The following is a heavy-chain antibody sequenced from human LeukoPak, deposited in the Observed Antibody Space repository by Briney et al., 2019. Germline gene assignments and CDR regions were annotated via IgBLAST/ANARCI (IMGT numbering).Heavy chain of an antibody. CDR1: GFTFSSYW. CDR3: ARDDYGDYLW. CDR2: MNSDGSST. J-gene: IGHJ4*02. D-gene: IGHD4-17*01. V-gene: IGHV3-74*01. Sequence: GGSLRLSCAASGFTFSSYWMHWVRQAPGKGLVWVSRMNSDGSSTSYADSVKGRFTISRDNAKNTLNLQMNSLRAEDTAVYYCARDDYGDYLWWGQGTLVTVSS.